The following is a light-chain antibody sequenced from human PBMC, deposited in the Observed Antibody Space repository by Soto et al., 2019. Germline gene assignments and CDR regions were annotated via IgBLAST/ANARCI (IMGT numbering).Light chain of an antibody. V-gene: IGLV2-23*02. CDR1: SSDVGGYNF. Sequence: QSALTQPASVSGSPGQSITISCTGTSSDVGGYNFVSWYQQHPGKAPKLMIYEVTKRPSGVSYRFSASKSGNTASLTISGLQAEDEADYNCCCYAGGTTWVFAGGTKLTVL. CDR2: EVT. J-gene: IGLJ3*02. CDR3: CCYAGGTTWV.